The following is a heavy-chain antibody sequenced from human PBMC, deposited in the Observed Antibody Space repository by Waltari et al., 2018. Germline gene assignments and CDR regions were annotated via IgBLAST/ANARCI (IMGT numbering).Heavy chain of an antibody. CDR3: ARMGDYGDYGRSYH. Sequence: QLQLQESGPGLVKPSESLSLTCSVSGASISTSRHYWGWIRQPPGQRLEWIGSIYYSGNTYYPPSLKSLVIISIDTSKNQFSLKLSSLTAADTAMYFCARMGDYGDYGRSYHWGQGTLVTVSS. CDR2: IYYSGNT. D-gene: IGHD4-17*01. CDR1: GASISTSRHY. V-gene: IGHV4-39*07. J-gene: IGHJ5*02.